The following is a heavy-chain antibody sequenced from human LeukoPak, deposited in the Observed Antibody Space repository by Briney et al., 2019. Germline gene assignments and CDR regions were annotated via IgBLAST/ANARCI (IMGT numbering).Heavy chain of an antibody. CDR3: ARDRYCSGGSCYSGFDY. Sequence: GASVKVSCKASGYTFTSYYMHWVRQAPGQGLEWMGIINPSGGSTSCAQKFQGRVTMTRDMSTSTVYMELSSLRSEDTAVYYCARDRYCSGGSCYSGFDYWGQGTLVTVSS. J-gene: IGHJ4*02. V-gene: IGHV1-46*01. CDR1: GYTFTSYY. D-gene: IGHD2-15*01. CDR2: INPSGGST.